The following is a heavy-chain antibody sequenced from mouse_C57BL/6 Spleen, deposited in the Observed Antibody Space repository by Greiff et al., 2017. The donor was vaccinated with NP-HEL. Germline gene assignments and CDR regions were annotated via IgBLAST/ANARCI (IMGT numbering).Heavy chain of an antibody. Sequence: EVQLVESGGGLVKPGGSLKLSCAASGFTFSDYGMHWVRQAPEKGLEWVAYISSGSSTIYYADTVKGRFTISRDNAKNTLFLQMTSLRSEDTAMYYCARGRADYAMDYWGQGTSVTVSS. D-gene: IGHD3-3*01. CDR2: ISSGSSTI. CDR1: GFTFSDYG. J-gene: IGHJ4*01. V-gene: IGHV5-17*01. CDR3: ARGRADYAMDY.